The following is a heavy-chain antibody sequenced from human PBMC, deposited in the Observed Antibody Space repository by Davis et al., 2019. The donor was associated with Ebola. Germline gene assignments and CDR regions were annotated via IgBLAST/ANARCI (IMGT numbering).Heavy chain of an antibody. J-gene: IGHJ6*02. V-gene: IGHV1-69*13. D-gene: IGHD5-18*01. Sequence: SVKVSCKASGYTFTGYYMHWVRQAPGQGLEWMGGIIPIFGTANYAQKFQGRVTITADESTSTAYMELSSLRSEDTAVYYCARVDTAMVTTGYNYYYYYGMDVWGQGTTVTVSS. CDR3: ARVDTAMVTTGYNYYYYYGMDV. CDR2: IIPIFGTA. CDR1: GYTFTGYY.